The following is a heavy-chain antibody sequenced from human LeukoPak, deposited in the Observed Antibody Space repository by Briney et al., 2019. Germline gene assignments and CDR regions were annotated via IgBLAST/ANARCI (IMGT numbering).Heavy chain of an antibody. CDR1: GGPVSSSYY. CDR2: ICSGGNT. V-gene: IGHV4-39*02. CDR3: ARDGPWKSDC. D-gene: IGHD1-1*01. J-gene: IGHJ4*02. Sequence: SETLSLTCTVSGGPVSSSYYWGWIRQPPGKGLEWIGSICSGGNTCYNPSLQSRVTISADSSKNHFFLQLTSATAADTAVYFCARDGPWKSDCWGQGTLVTVSS.